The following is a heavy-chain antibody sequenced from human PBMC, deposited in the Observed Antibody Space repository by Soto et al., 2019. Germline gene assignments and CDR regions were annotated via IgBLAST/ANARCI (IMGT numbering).Heavy chain of an antibody. V-gene: IGHV1-18*01. CDR2: ISASNGNT. CDR3: ARPGTELWFGELLGNQYYFDY. Sequence: QVQLVQSGAEVKKPGASVKVSCKASGYTFTSYGISWVRQAPGQGLEWMGWISASNGNTNYAQKLQGRVTMTTDTSTSTAYMELRSLRSDDTAVYYCARPGTELWFGELLGNQYYFDYWGQGTLVTVSS. J-gene: IGHJ4*02. D-gene: IGHD3-10*01. CDR1: GYTFTSYG.